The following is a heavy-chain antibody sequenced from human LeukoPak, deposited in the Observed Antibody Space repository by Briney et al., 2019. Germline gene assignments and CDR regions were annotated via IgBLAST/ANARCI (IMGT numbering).Heavy chain of an antibody. CDR1: GVSISSYY. J-gene: IGHJ5*02. Sequence: SETLSLTCTVSGVSISSYYWSWIRQPPGKGLEWIGYIYYSGSTNYNPSLKSRVTISVDTSKNQFSLKLSSVTAADTAVYYCARAYYYGSGSLVDWFDPWGQGTLVTVSS. V-gene: IGHV4-59*01. CDR2: IYYSGST. D-gene: IGHD3-10*01. CDR3: ARAYYYGSGSLVDWFDP.